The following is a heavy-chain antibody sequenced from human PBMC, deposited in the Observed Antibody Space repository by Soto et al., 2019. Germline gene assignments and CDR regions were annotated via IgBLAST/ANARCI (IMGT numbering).Heavy chain of an antibody. CDR1: GGPSTRGGHY. V-gene: IGHV4-31*03. J-gene: IGHJ5*02. CDR2: IYYSGST. CDR3: ARSVFP. Sequence: LSLSCSVPGGPSTRGGHYWTWIRQPPGKGLEWIGYIYYSGSTYDTPSLHRRVTISVDTSKNQFSLKLSSVTAADTAVYYCARSVFPWGQGTLVTVSS.